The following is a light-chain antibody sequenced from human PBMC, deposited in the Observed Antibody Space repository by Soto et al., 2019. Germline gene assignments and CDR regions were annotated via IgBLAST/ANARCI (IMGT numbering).Light chain of an antibody. CDR1: SSDVGGYNY. J-gene: IGLJ1*01. Sequence: QSALTQPRSVSGSPGQSVTISCTGTSSDVGGYNYVSWYQQQPGKAPKLMIYDVDKRPSWVPDRFSGSKSGNTASLTISGLHVEDEAHYYCCSYAGTAYVFGTGTKLTVL. CDR3: CSYAGTAYV. CDR2: DVD. V-gene: IGLV2-11*01.